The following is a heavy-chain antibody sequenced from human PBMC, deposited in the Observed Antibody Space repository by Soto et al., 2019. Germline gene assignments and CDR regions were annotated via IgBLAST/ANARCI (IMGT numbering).Heavy chain of an antibody. CDR2: IYHSGST. CDR1: GGSISSGGYS. D-gene: IGHD6-13*01. CDR3: ARALPGIAAAVTHNWFDP. V-gene: IGHV4-30-2*01. Sequence: PSETLSLTCAVSGGSISSGGYSWSWIRQPPGKGLEWIGYIYHSGSTYYNPSLKSRVTISVDRSKNQFSLKLSSVTAADTAVYYCARALPGIAAAVTHNWFDPWGQGTLVTVSS. J-gene: IGHJ5*02.